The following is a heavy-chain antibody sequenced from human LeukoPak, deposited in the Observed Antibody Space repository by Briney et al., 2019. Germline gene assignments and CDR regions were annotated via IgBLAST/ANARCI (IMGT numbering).Heavy chain of an antibody. V-gene: IGHV3-33*01. CDR3: ARDARFRGSYAGDY. CDR2: IWYDGSNK. CDR1: GFTFSSYG. Sequence: QPGGSLRLSCAASGFTFSSYGMHWVRQAPGKGLEWVAVIWYDGSNKYYADSVKGRFTISRDNSKNTPYLQMNSLRAEDTAVYYCARDARFRGSYAGDYWGQGTLVTVSS. D-gene: IGHD3-16*01. J-gene: IGHJ4*02.